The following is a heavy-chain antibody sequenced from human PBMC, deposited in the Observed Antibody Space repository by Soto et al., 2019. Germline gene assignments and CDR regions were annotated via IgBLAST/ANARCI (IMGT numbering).Heavy chain of an antibody. CDR3: ARDSGTTVVPSLGY. Sequence: QVQLVQSGAEVKKPGSSVKVSCKASGGTFSSYAISWVRQAPGQGLEWMGGIIPIFGTANYAQKFQGRVTITADESTSTAYMELSSLRSEDTAVYYCARDSGTTVVPSLGYWGQGTLVTVSS. CDR1: GGTFSSYA. D-gene: IGHD4-17*01. J-gene: IGHJ4*02. V-gene: IGHV1-69*12. CDR2: IIPIFGTA.